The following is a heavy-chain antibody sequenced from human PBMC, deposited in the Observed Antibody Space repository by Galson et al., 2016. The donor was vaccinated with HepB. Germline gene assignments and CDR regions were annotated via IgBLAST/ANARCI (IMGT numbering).Heavy chain of an antibody. Sequence: SVKVSCKASGYSFTSYHMYWVRQAPGQGLEWMGVINPSGGSTNYAQKFQGRVTMTRDTSTSTVYMELSRLRSEDTAVYYCARLFSVSQVVHKAFDIWGQGTMVTVSS. D-gene: IGHD6-6*01. CDR2: INPSGGST. CDR1: GYSFTSYH. V-gene: IGHV1-46*01. J-gene: IGHJ3*02. CDR3: ARLFSVSQVVHKAFDI.